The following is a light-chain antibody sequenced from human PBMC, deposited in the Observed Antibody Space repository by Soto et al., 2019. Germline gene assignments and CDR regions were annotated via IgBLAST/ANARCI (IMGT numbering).Light chain of an antibody. J-gene: IGKJ5*01. CDR1: QSVTNNQ. V-gene: IGKV3D-20*02. Sequence: EIVLTQSPGTLSLSPGERATLSCRASQSVTNNQFAWFRQKPGQAPRLLIYGASSRATGIPDRFSGSGSGTAFTLTISSLEPEDFALYYCQQRSTWPTFGQGTRLEIK. CDR2: GAS. CDR3: QQRSTWPT.